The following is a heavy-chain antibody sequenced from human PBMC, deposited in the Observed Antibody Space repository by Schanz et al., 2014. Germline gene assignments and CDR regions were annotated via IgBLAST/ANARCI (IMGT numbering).Heavy chain of an antibody. V-gene: IGHV3-72*01. CDR3: ARRASCSRIGCPFDS. D-gene: IGHD2-2*01. J-gene: IGHJ4*02. CDR2: VRNKNNRYTT. Sequence: EVPLVASGGGLIQPGGSLRLSCAASGFPFSDHYMDWVPQAPGKGLEWVGRVRNKNNRYTTEYAASVKGRFTISRDDSKNSLYLQMNSLKTEDTAMYDCARRASCSRIGCPFDSWGQGTLVTVSS. CDR1: GFPFSDHY.